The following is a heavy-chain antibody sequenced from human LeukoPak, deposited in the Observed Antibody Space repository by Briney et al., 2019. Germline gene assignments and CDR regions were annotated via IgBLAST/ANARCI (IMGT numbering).Heavy chain of an antibody. CDR2: ISSSSSYI. Sequence: GGSLRLSCAASGFTFSSYSMNWVRQAPGKGLEWVSSISSSSSYIYYADSVKGRFTISRDNAKNSLYLQMNSLRAEDTAVYYCARIVGYCSSTSCYESYFDYWGQGTLVTVSS. V-gene: IGHV3-21*01. J-gene: IGHJ4*02. CDR1: GFTFSSYS. D-gene: IGHD2-2*01. CDR3: ARIVGYCSSTSCYESYFDY.